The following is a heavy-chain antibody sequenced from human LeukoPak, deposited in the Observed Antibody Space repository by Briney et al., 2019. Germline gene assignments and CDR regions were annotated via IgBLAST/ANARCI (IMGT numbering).Heavy chain of an antibody. D-gene: IGHD3-3*01. J-gene: IGHJ4*02. CDR2: IKQDGSQK. Sequence: GGSLRLSCAASGFTFDDYGMSWVRQAPGKGLEWVANIKQDGSQKYYVDSVKGRFSISRDNAKNSLYLQINSLRAEDTAVYYCARGVPYASWSGPHYSDYWGQGTLVTVSS. CDR1: GFTFDDYG. CDR3: ARGVPYASWSGPHYSDY. V-gene: IGHV3-7*01.